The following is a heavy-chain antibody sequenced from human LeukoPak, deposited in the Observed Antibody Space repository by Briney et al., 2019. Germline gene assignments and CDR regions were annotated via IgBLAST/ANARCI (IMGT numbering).Heavy chain of an antibody. D-gene: IGHD3-3*01. CDR2: ISYDGSSK. CDR3: ARRARYYDPHYYYYYGMDV. J-gene: IGHJ6*02. V-gene: IGHV3-30-3*01. Sequence: GGSLRLSCAASGFTFSSYAMHWVRQAPGKGLEWVAVISYDGSSKYYADSVKGRFTISRDNSKNTLYLQMNSLRAEDTAVYYCARRARYYDPHYYYYYGMDVWGQGTTVTVSS. CDR1: GFTFSSYA.